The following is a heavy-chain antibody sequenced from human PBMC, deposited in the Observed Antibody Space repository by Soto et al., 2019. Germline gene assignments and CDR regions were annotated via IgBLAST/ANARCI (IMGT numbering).Heavy chain of an antibody. CDR2: IKSDGSWA. CDR3: VRGDADYYDGNGYLGRH. V-gene: IGHV3-74*01. Sequence: EVQLVESGGGLVQPGGSLRLSCTASGFTFSSYWMHWVRQAPGKGLGWVSRIKSDGSWALYADSMDGRLNISRDNAKNKLYLQKNSLRAEDTAVYYCVRGDADYYDGNGYLGRHWGQGTLVTVSS. J-gene: IGHJ4*02. CDR1: GFTFSSYW. D-gene: IGHD3-22*01.